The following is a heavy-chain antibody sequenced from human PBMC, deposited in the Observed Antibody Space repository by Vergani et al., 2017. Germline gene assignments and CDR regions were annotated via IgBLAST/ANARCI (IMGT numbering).Heavy chain of an antibody. CDR1: GFTFTSYH. CDR3: AKDGTMVRGVSYYYYYGMDV. D-gene: IGHD3-10*01. V-gene: IGHV3-30*02. CDR2: IRYDGSNK. J-gene: IGHJ6*02. Sequence: QVQLVQSGAEVKKPGASVRVSCKASGFTFTSYHIHWVRQAPGKGLEWVAFIRYDGSNKYYADSVKGRFTISRDNSKNTLYLQMNSLRAEDTAVYYCAKDGTMVRGVSYYYYYGMDVWGQGTTVTVSS.